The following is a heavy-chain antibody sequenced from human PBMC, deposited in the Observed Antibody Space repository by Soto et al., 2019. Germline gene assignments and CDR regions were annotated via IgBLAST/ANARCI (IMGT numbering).Heavy chain of an antibody. CDR1: GYTFTSYG. CDR3: AREGYCISTSCYASALDY. CDR2: ISAYNGNT. D-gene: IGHD2-2*01. Sequence: QVQLVQSGAEVKKPGASVKVSCKASGYTFTSYGISWVRQAPGQGLEWMGWISAYNGNTDYPQKLQGRVTMTTDTSTSTAYMERRSLRSDDTAVYYCAREGYCISTSCYASALDYWGQGTLVTVSS. J-gene: IGHJ4*02. V-gene: IGHV1-18*01.